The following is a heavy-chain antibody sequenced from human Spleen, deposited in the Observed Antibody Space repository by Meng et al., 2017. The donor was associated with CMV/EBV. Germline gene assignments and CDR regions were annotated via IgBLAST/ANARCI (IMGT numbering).Heavy chain of an antibody. D-gene: IGHD1-20*01. J-gene: IGHJ4*02. CDR1: GFTFSSYD. CDR3: ARLTGIAY. Sequence: GESLKISCAASGFTFSSYDMHWVRQAPGKGLEWVAFLQYDGSNEYYADSVKGRFSISRDNSKNTLYLQMNSLRAEDTAVYYCARLTGIAYWGQGTLVTVSS. CDR2: LQYDGSNE. V-gene: IGHV3-30*02.